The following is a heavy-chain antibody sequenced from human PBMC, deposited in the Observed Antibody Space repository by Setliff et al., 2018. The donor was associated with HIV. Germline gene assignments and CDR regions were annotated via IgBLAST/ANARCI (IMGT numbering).Heavy chain of an antibody. V-gene: IGHV3-30*18. CDR1: GFTFSSYG. CDR3: AKDQGMAYYSSLDY. Sequence: SLRLSCAASGFTFSSYGMHRVRQAPGKGLEWVAVISHDGTNKYYGDSVKGRFTISRDNSKNTLYVQIDSLRVEDTAVYYCAKDQGMAYYSSLDYWGQGTLVTVSS. D-gene: IGHD2-8*01. J-gene: IGHJ4*02. CDR2: ISHDGTNK.